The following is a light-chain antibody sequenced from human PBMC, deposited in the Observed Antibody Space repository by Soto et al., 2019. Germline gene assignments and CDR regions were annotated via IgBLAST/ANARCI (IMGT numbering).Light chain of an antibody. CDR2: EVS. J-gene: IGLJ1*01. Sequence: QSALTQPASVSGSPGQSITISCTGTSSDVGRFNHVSWYQQHPGRAPQLIIYEVSNRPSGVSHRFSGSKSGNTASLTISGLQAEDEVDYYCCSYTTRSTLVFGSGTKVTVL. CDR3: CSYTTRSTLV. V-gene: IGLV2-14*03. CDR1: SSDVGRFNH.